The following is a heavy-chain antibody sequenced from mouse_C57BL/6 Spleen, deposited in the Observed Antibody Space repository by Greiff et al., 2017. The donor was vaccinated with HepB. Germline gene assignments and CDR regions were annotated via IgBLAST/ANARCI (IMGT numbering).Heavy chain of an antibody. CDR2: IYPGSGST. J-gene: IGHJ2*01. Sequence: QVHVKQPGAELVKPGASVKMSCKASGYTFTSYWITWVKQRPGQGLEWIGDIYPGSGSTNYNEKFKSKATLTVDTSSSTAYMQLSSLTSEDSAVYYCARSGTTVVASDYWGQGTTLTVSS. D-gene: IGHD1-1*01. V-gene: IGHV1-55*01. CDR3: ARSGTTVVASDY. CDR1: GYTFTSYW.